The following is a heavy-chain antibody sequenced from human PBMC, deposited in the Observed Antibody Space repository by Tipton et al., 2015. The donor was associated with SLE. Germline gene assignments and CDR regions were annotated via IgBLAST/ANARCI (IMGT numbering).Heavy chain of an antibody. D-gene: IGHD3-16*01. J-gene: IGHJ6*02. Sequence: SLRLSCAASGLTVSNNYMTWVRQAPGKGLEWVSVLYSGGSTYYAESVEGRFTISRDTSKNTLYLQMNSLRAEDTAVYYCAKARGSYSYDLGVWGQGTTVTVSS. V-gene: IGHV3-53*05. CDR3: AKARGSYSYDLGV. CDR2: LYSGGST. CDR1: GLTVSNNY.